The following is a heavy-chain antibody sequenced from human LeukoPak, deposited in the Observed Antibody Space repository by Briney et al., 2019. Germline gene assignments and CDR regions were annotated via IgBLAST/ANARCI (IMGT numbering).Heavy chain of an antibody. CDR3: ARIWGPIAY. CDR1: GFTFSSYA. V-gene: IGHV3-64*01. D-gene: IGHD7-27*01. CDR2: ISSNGGST. J-gene: IGHJ4*02. Sequence: GGSLRLPCAASGFTFSSYAMSWVRQAPGKGLEYVSAISSNGGSTYYANSVKGRFTISRDNSKNTLYLQMGSLRAEDMAVYYCARIWGPIAYWGQGTLVTVSS.